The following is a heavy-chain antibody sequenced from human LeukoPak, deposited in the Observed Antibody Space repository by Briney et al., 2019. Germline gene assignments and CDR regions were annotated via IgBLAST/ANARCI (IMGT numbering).Heavy chain of an antibody. CDR2: ISYDGSNK. D-gene: IGHD4-23*01. V-gene: IGHV3-30-3*01. Sequence: GGSLRLSCAASGFTFSSYAMHWVRQAPGKGLEWVAVISYDGSNKYYADSVKGRFTISRDNSKNTLYLQMNSLRAEDTAVYYCARDLHGNEDYWGQGTLVTVSS. CDR1: GFTFSSYA. CDR3: ARDLHGNEDY. J-gene: IGHJ4*02.